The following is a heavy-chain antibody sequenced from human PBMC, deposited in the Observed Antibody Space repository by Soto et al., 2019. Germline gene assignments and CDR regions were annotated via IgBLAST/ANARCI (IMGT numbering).Heavy chain of an antibody. J-gene: IGHJ4*02. Sequence: QVQLVESGGGVVQPGRSLRLSCAASGFAFSSYGMHWVRQAPGKGLEWVAVIWYDGSNKYYVDSVKGRFTISRDNSKNTLYLQMNSLRAEDTAVYYCARGPHVEVGTALDYWGQGTLVTVSS. V-gene: IGHV3-33*01. D-gene: IGHD2-21*02. CDR2: IWYDGSNK. CDR3: ARGPHVEVGTALDY. CDR1: GFAFSSYG.